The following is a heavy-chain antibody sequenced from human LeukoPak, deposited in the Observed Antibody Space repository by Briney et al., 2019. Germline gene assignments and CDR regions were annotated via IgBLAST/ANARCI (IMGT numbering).Heavy chain of an antibody. J-gene: IGHJ4*02. CDR3: AREEYFQDSNGYSYYFHS. CDR2: IYKSGST. CDR1: GGSIGWDY. D-gene: IGHD3-22*01. Sequence: SESLSLTCTVSGGSIGWDYWSWIRQSAGKGLEWIGRIYKSGSTNYNPSFRRRVTMSVDTSKNQFSLHVTSVTAADTAVYYCAREEYFQDSNGYSYYFHSWGQGSLVTVSS. V-gene: IGHV4-4*07.